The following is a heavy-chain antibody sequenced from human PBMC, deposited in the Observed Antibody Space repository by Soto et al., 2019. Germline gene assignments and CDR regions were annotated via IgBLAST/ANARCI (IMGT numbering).Heavy chain of an antibody. CDR1: GYTFTGYY. CDR2: INPNSGGT. V-gene: IGHV1-2*04. J-gene: IGHJ3*02. CDR3: ARLTRFAGGKGARGNQAYDS. D-gene: IGHD3-16*01. Sequence: SVKVSCKASGYTFTGYYIHWVRQAPGQGLEWMGWINPNSGGTNYAQKFQGWVTMTRGTSISTAYMELRRLRYDDTAVDYCARLTRFAGGKGARGNQAYDSWGQGKMVSV.